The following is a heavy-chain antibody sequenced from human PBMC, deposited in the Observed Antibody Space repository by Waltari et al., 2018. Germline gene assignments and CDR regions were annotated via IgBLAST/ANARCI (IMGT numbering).Heavy chain of an antibody. CDR1: GFPFRSYG. J-gene: IGHJ4*02. CDR3: VREYDSGGAGY. V-gene: IGHV3-48*04. D-gene: IGHD3-22*01. Sequence: EVQLVESGGGLVQPGGSRRLSCSSSGFPFRSYGMNRVRQAPGKGLEGVSYISPSSSTITYADSMKGRFTISRDNAKNSLYLQMNSLRADDTAVYYCVREYDSGGAGYWGQGTLVTVSS. CDR2: ISPSSSTI.